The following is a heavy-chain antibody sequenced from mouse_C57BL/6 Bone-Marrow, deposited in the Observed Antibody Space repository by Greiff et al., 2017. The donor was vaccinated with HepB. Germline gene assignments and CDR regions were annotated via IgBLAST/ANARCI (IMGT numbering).Heavy chain of an antibody. Sequence: EVQLQESGAELVRPGASVKLSCTASGFNIKDDYMHWVKQRPEQGLEWIGWIDPENGDTEYASKFQGKATITADTSSNTAYLQLSSLTSEDTAVYYCTTRSSGPDYWGQGTTLTVSS. CDR2: IDPENGDT. J-gene: IGHJ2*01. CDR1: GFNIKDDY. CDR3: TTRSSGPDY. D-gene: IGHD3-2*02. V-gene: IGHV14-4*01.